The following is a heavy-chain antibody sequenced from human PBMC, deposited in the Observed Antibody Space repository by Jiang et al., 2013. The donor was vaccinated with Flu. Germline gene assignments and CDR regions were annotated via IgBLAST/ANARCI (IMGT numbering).Heavy chain of an antibody. V-gene: IGHV4-34*01. J-gene: IGHJ4*02. CDR2: INYSGIT. D-gene: IGHD5-18*01. CDR3: ARGRLRSLQSPYSYGYYSDSRPKSRSFYFDY. Sequence: LKPSETLSLTCVVYGGSFSDYYWNWNWIRQPPGKGLEWIGEINYSGITNYNPSLKSRVAISVDTSKNQFSLKLSSVTAADTAVYYCARGRLRSLQSPYSYGYYSDSRPKSRSFYFDYWGQGTLVTVSS. CDR1: GGSFSDYY.